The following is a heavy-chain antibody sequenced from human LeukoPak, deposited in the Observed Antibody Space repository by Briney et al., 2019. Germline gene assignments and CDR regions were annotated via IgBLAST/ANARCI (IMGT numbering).Heavy chain of an antibody. Sequence: SETLSLTCTVSGGSISNYFWSWIRQPAGKGLEWLGRIYTNENTNYNPSLKSRVTMSVDMSKNQFSLTLSSVTAADTAVYYCAREKSVIGSPYYVDVWAQGPRSPSP. CDR1: GGSISNYF. D-gene: IGHD3-10*01. J-gene: IGHJ6*03. CDR2: IYTNENT. V-gene: IGHV4-4*07. CDR3: AREKSVIGSPYYVDV.